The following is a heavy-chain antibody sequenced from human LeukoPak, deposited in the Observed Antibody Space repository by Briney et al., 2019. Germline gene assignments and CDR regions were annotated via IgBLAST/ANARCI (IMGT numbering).Heavy chain of an antibody. CDR2: INWNGGST. CDR3: ARESGYCSGGSCFDAFDI. J-gene: IGHJ3*02. V-gene: IGHV3-20*04. CDR1: GFTFDDYG. Sequence: PVGSLRLSCAASGFTFDDYGMSWVRQAPGKGLEWVSGINWNGGSTGYADSVKGRFTISRDNAKNSLYLQMNSLRAEDTALYYCARESGYCSGGSCFDAFDIWGQGTMVTVSS. D-gene: IGHD2-15*01.